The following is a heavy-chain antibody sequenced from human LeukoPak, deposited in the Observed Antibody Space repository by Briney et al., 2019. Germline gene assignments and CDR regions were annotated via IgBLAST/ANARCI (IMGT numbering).Heavy chain of an antibody. CDR3: ARLKYNYDSSDAFDI. D-gene: IGHD3-22*01. J-gene: IGHJ3*02. V-gene: IGHV4-59*01. CDR1: GGSISSYY. CDR2: IYYTGTT. Sequence: SETLSLTCTVSGGSISSYYWSWIRQPPGKGLECMAYIYYTGTTNYNPSLKSRVTISVDTSKNQFSLKLSSVTAADTAVYYCARLKYNYDSSDAFDIWGQGTLVTVSS.